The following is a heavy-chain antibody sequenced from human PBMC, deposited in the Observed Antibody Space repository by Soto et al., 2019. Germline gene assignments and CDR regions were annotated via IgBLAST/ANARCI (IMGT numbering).Heavy chain of an antibody. J-gene: IGHJ3*02. D-gene: IGHD3-22*01. CDR2: IKSKTDGGTT. V-gene: IGHV3-15*01. CDR1: GFTFSNAW. Sequence: GGSLRLSCAASGFTFSNAWMSWVRQAPGKGLEWVGRIKSKTDGGTTDYAAPVKGRFTISRDDSKNTLYLQMNSLKTEDTAVYYCTTGSNAMIVVVITGRDAFDIWGQGTMVTVSS. CDR3: TTGSNAMIVVVITGRDAFDI.